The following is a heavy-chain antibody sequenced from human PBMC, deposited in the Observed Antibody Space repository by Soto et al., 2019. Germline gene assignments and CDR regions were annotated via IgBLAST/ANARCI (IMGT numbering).Heavy chain of an antibody. J-gene: IGHJ3*02. V-gene: IGHV3-21*01. CDR3: VRESYPAKAFDI. CDR1: GFTFSNYN. D-gene: IGHD2-2*01. CDR2: IRSRSIDM. Sequence: EVQLVESGGGLVKPGGSLRLYCAASGFTFSNYNINWVRQAPGKGLEWVSSIRSRSIDMYYADSVKGRFTISRDDAKNSRSLQMNGLRAEDTAVYFCVRESYPAKAFDIWGHGTMVNVSS.